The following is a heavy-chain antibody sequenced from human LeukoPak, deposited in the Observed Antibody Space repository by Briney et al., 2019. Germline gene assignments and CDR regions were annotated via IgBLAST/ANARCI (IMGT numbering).Heavy chain of an antibody. D-gene: IGHD6-19*01. CDR1: EMSFSAYY. Sequence: PSETLSLTCAVSEMSFSAYYWNWIRQSPGKGLEWIGEINYGGSAKYTPSLEGRGTILIDTSKNQFSLKLTSVTAADTAVYYCARGFPPGSGSRGSHAFDVWGQGTMVTVSS. CDR3: ARGFPPGSGSRGSHAFDV. CDR2: INYGGSA. J-gene: IGHJ3*01. V-gene: IGHV4-34*01.